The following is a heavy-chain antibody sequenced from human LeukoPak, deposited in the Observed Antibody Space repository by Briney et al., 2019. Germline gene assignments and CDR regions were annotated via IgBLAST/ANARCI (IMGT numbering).Heavy chain of an antibody. J-gene: IGHJ4*02. D-gene: IGHD2-15*01. CDR3: ARFVAATLDVDY. Sequence: SETLSLTCAVYGGSFSGYYWSWIRQPPGKGLEWIGEINHSGSTNYNPSLKSRVTISVDTSKNQFSLKLSSVTAADTAVYYCARFVAATLDVDYWGQGTLVTVSS. CDR2: INHSGST. V-gene: IGHV4-34*01. CDR1: GGSFSGYY.